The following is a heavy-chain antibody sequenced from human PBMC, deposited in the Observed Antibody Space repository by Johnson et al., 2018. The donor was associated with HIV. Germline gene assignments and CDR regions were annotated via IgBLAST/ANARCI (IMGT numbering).Heavy chain of an antibody. CDR2: ISYDGSNK. J-gene: IGHJ3*01. V-gene: IGHV3-30*04. CDR3: AKDKAVGTVLYKAYDV. Sequence: QVQLVESGGGVVQPGRSLRLSCAASGFTFSSYAMHWVRQAPVKGLEWVAVISYDGSNKYYADSVTGRFTISIDNSKNTLYLELNSLKAEDTTVYYCAKDKAVGTVLYKAYDVWGQETMVTVSS. D-gene: IGHD6-19*01. CDR1: GFTFSSYA.